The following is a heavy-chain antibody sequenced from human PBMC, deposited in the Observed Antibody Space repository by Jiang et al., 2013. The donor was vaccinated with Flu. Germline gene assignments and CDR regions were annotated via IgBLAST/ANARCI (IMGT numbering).Heavy chain of an antibody. V-gene: IGHV3-30-3*01. Sequence: HWVRQAPGKGLEWVAVISYDGSNKYYADSVKGRFTISRDNSKNTLYLQMNSLRAEDTAVYYCARGGGKPDYWGQGTLVTVSS. CDR2: ISYDGSNK. CDR3: ARGGGKPDY. J-gene: IGHJ4*02. D-gene: IGHD4-23*01.